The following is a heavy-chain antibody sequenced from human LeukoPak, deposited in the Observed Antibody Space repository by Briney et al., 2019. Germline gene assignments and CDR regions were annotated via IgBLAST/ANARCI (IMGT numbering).Heavy chain of an antibody. CDR2: SNTNTGNP. V-gene: IGHV7-4-1*02. J-gene: IGHJ6*02. Sequence: GASVKVSCKASGYTFTSYAMNWVRQAPGQGLEWMGWSNTNTGNPTYAQGFTGRFVFSLDTSVSTAYLQISSLKAEDTAVYYCARDSYSSSSPYYYYGMDVWGQGTTVTVSS. CDR3: ARDSYSSSSPYYYYGMDV. CDR1: GYTFTSYA. D-gene: IGHD6-6*01.